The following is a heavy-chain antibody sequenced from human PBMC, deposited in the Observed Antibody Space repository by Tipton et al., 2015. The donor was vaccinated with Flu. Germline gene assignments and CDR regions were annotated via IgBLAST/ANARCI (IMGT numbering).Heavy chain of an antibody. CDR1: GGSLSSYF. Sequence: TLSLTCTVSGGSLSSYFWSWIRQPAGKGLEWIGRIYPSGNTNYNPSLQSRVTMSVDTSRNQFSLKLTSVTAADTAVYYCARVPLSGDMDVWGQGTTVTVSS. CDR3: ARVPLSGDMDV. V-gene: IGHV4-4*07. CDR2: IYPSGNT. J-gene: IGHJ6*02. D-gene: IGHD3-3*01.